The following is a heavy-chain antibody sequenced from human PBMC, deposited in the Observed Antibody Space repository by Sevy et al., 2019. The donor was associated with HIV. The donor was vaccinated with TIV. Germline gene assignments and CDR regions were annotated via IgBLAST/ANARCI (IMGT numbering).Heavy chain of an antibody. D-gene: IGHD3-16*01. J-gene: IGHJ3*01. CDR1: GFTFSSYP. CDR3: VRESKMLPRGAFDF. Sequence: GGSLRLSCAASGFTFSSYPMHWVRQAPGKGLEWVSFISFDGTDKYYADSVKGRFTITRDNSKNTLFLQMNSLRAEDTAFYYCVRESKMLPRGAFDFWGQGTMVTVSS. CDR2: ISFDGTDK. V-gene: IGHV3-30-3*01.